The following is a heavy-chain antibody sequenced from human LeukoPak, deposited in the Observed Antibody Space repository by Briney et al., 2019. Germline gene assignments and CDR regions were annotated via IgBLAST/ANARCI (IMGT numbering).Heavy chain of an antibody. D-gene: IGHD2-15*01. CDR3: AKDCNGGNCYIDY. J-gene: IGHJ4*02. CDR1: GFTFTNYA. Sequence: GGSLRLSCAASGFTFTNYAMSWVRQAPGKGLEWASGMSGRGVSTYYADSVKGRFTISSDNSKNTLYLQMNSLRAKDTAIYYCAKDCNGGNCYIDYWGQGTLVTVAS. CDR2: MSGRGVST. V-gene: IGHV3-23*01.